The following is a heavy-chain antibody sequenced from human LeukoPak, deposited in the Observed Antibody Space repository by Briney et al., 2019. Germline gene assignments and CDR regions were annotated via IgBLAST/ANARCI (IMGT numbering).Heavy chain of an antibody. D-gene: IGHD3-22*01. CDR1: GFTFSSYT. CDR2: LSYDGSND. V-gene: IGHV3-30-3*01. J-gene: IGHJ5*02. CDR3: ARTYYYDRSGYYDNWFDP. Sequence: GGSLRLSCAASGFTFSSYTMHWVRQAPGKGLEWISLLSYDGSNDYYADSVKGRFSISRDNSRNTLYLQMDSLRAEDTAVYYCARTYYYDRSGYYDNWFDPWGREPWSPSPQ.